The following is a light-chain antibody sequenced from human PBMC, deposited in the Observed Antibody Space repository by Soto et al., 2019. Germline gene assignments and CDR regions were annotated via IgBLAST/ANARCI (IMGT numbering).Light chain of an antibody. V-gene: IGKV1-39*01. Sequence: DILLTQSLSSLSASVGDTVTITCRASQGIAMFSSWYQQRPGKAPTLLISRASTLQNGVPSSFSGSGSVPHSTLPITSLQLEDFVKCYCKQNYSPPLALGGGTKVDIK. CDR1: QGIAMF. J-gene: IGKJ4*01. CDR3: KQNYSPPLA. CDR2: RAS.